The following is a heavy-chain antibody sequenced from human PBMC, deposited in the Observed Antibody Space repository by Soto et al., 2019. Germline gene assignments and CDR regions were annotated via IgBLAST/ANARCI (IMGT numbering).Heavy chain of an antibody. CDR1: GFNFSDAW. Sequence: PGGSLRLSCVASGFNFSDAWMNWVRQAPGKGLEWVSGINWNGGSTGYADSVKGRFTISRDNAKNSLYLQMNSLRAEDTALYYCARDIGSPGRGYSSSSFYFDYWGQGTLVTVSS. CDR3: ARDIGSPGRGYSSSSFYFDY. D-gene: IGHD6-6*01. J-gene: IGHJ4*02. CDR2: INWNGGST. V-gene: IGHV3-20*04.